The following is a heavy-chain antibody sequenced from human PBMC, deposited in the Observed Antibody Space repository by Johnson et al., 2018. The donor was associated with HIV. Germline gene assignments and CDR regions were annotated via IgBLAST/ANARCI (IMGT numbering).Heavy chain of an antibody. J-gene: IGHJ3*02. V-gene: IGHV3-30*04. CDR2: ISYDGSNK. Sequence: QVQLVESGGGVVQPGRSLRLSCAASGFTFSSYAMHWVRQAPGKGLEWVAVISYDGSNKYYADSVKGRFTISRDNSKNTLYLQMNSLRAEDTAVYYCEGYSSSWYWGIDIWGQGTMVTVSS. D-gene: IGHD6-13*01. CDR3: EGYSSSWYWGIDI. CDR1: GFTFSSYA.